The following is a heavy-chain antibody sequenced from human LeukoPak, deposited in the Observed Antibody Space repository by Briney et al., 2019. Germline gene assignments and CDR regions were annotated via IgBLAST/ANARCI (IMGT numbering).Heavy chain of an antibody. V-gene: IGHV3-48*03. J-gene: IGHJ4*02. CDR3: TKLAVACADF. CDR2: ISPSGSTK. CDR1: GFTFRSYV. D-gene: IGHD6-19*01. Sequence: GGSLRLSRAASGFTFRSYVMNWVRQAPGKGLKWVSKISPSGSTKYYADSVKGRYTISRDNAKNSLYLTMNNMRVGDTGLYYCTKLAVACADFWGQGTLVTVSS.